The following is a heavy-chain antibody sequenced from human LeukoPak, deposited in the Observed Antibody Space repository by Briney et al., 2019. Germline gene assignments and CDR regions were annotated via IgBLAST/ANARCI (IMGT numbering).Heavy chain of an antibody. D-gene: IGHD6-6*01. CDR2: ISYDGSNK. Sequence: GRSLRLSCAASGFTFSSYAMHWVRQAPGKGLEWVAVISYDGSNKYYADSVKGRFTISRDNSKNTLYLQMNSLRAEDTAVYYCARRESSSLAPLVDYWGQGTLATASS. CDR3: ARRESSSLAPLVDY. J-gene: IGHJ4*02. V-gene: IGHV3-30-3*01. CDR1: GFTFSSYA.